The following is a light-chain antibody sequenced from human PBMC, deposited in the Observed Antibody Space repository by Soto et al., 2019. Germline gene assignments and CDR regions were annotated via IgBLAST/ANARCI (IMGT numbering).Light chain of an antibody. J-gene: IGKJ1*01. V-gene: IGKV3-20*01. CDR3: QQYGSSPRT. CDR1: QSVSSSY. Sequence: EIVLTQSPGTLSLSPGERTNLSCRASQSVSSSYLAWYQQKPGQAPRLLIYGASSRATGITDRFSGSGSGTDFTLTISRLEPEDFAVYYCQQYGSSPRTFGQGTKVDIK. CDR2: GAS.